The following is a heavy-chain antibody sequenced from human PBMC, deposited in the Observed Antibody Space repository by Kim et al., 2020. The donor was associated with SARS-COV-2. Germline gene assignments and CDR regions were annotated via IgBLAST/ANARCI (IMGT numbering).Heavy chain of an antibody. D-gene: IGHD5-12*01. CDR3: ARRGNSGYDNHDFDY. V-gene: IGHV1-18*01. Sequence: KLQGRVTMTTDTSTSTAYMELRSLRSDDTAVYYCARRGNSGYDNHDFDYWGQGTLVTVSS. J-gene: IGHJ4*02.